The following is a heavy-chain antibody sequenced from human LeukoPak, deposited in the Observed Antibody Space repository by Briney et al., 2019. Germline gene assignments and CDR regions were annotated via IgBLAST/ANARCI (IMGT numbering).Heavy chain of an antibody. CDR3: ARGALTTVTTRGWFDP. J-gene: IGHJ5*02. Sequence: GGSLRLSCAASGFTFSSYAMHWVRQAPGKGLEYVSAISSNGGSTYYANSVKGRFTISRDNSKNTLYLQMGSLRAEDMVVYYCARGALTTVTTRGWFDPWGQGTLVTVSS. CDR1: GFTFSSYA. V-gene: IGHV3-64*01. CDR2: ISSNGGST. D-gene: IGHD4-17*01.